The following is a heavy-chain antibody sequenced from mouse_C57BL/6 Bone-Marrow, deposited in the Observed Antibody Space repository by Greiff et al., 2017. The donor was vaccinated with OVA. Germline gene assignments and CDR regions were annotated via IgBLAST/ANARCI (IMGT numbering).Heavy chain of an antibody. CDR1: GFTFSSYA. CDR2: ISSGGDYI. V-gene: IGHV5S21*01. CDR3: ARDDIYDVYYWFAY. Sequence: EVQVEESGEGLVKPGGSLKLSCAASGFTFSSYAMSWVRQTPEKRLEWVAYISSGGDYIYYADTVKGRFTISTDTARNTLYRQMSSLKSEDTAMYYCARDDIYDVYYWFAYWGQGTLVTVSA. J-gene: IGHJ3*01. D-gene: IGHD2-3*01.